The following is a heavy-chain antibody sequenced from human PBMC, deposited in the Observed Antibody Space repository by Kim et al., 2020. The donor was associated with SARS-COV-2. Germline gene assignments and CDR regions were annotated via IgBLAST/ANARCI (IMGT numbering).Heavy chain of an antibody. J-gene: IGHJ1*01. Sequence: GGSLRLSCEASGFSLSSYWMSWVRQAPGKGLEWVATMRQDGSGHFYADSVKGRFTMSRDNTQNSLFLHMTSLRAEDTAVYYCARSISDTESPRIGVYF. CDR1: GFSLSSYW. D-gene: IGHD5-18*01. CDR2: MRQDGSGH. V-gene: IGHV3-7*01. CDR3: ARSISDTESPRIGVYF.